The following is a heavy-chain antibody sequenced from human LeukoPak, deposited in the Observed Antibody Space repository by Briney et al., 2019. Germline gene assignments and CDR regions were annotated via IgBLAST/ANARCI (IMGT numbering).Heavy chain of an antibody. CDR2: ISYDGSNK. Sequence: PGGSLRLSCAASGFTFSSYGMHWVRQAPGKGLEWVAVISYDGSNKYYADSVKGRFTISRDNSKNTLYLQMNSLRAEDTAVYYCAKAGYDFCSGHRRPCPPKEDWGQGTLVTVSS. CDR1: GFTFSSYG. CDR3: AKAGYDFCSGHRRPCPPKED. J-gene: IGHJ4*02. V-gene: IGHV3-30*18. D-gene: IGHD3-3*01.